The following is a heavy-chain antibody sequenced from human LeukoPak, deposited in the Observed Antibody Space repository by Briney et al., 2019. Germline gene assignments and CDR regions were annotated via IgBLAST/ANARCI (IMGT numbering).Heavy chain of an antibody. J-gene: IGHJ4*02. Sequence: SETLSLTCTVSGGSISSSSYYWGWIRQPPGKGLEWIGSIYYSGSTYYNPSLKSRVTISVDTSKNQFSLKLSSVTAADTAVYYCARDHEPLAAAGTFDYWGQGTLVTVSS. V-gene: IGHV4-39*07. D-gene: IGHD6-13*01. CDR2: IYYSGST. CDR3: ARDHEPLAAAGTFDY. CDR1: GGSISSSSYY.